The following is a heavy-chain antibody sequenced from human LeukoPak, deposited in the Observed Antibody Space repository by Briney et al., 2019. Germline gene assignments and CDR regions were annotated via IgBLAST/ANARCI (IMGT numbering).Heavy chain of an antibody. Sequence: SVKVSCKASGGTFSSYAISWVRQAPGQGLEWMGGIIPIFGTANYAQKFQGRVTITADESTSTAYMELSSLGSEDTAVYYCARDPLLRIAARTTGYYGMDVWGQGTTVTVSS. V-gene: IGHV1-69*13. CDR3: ARDPLLRIAARTTGYYGMDV. CDR1: GGTFSSYA. CDR2: IIPIFGTA. D-gene: IGHD6-6*01. J-gene: IGHJ6*02.